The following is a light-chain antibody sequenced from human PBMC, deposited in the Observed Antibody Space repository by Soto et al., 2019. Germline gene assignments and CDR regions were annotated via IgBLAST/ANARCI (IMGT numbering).Light chain of an antibody. V-gene: IGKV1-5*03. CDR1: QSISSW. J-gene: IGKJ1*01. CDR3: EPHNVYGR. Sequence: DIQRDRAASGRSENVGRRVTSTCRASQSISSWVAWYQQKSGKAPNLLIYKASSLESGLPSRFSGSGSGVEFFLIISCLQPDYAPTYYCEPHNVYGRLAQGTKVDIK. CDR2: KAS.